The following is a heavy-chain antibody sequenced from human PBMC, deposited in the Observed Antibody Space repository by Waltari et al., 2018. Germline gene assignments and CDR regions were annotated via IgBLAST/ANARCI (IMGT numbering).Heavy chain of an antibody. CDR3: ARGMYGTTSYMIDY. CDR1: TGSIFTYY. J-gene: IGHJ4*02. Sequence: QVQLRESGPGLVKPSETVSLTCSVSTGSIFTYYWSWIRQPPGKGLEWIGYVDYTGSTNYNPSLRSRVTISGDTPNNQFSLKVTSVTAADTALYYCARGMYGTTSYMIDYWGQGTLLTVSS. V-gene: IGHV4-59*01. CDR2: VDYTGST. D-gene: IGHD2-8*01.